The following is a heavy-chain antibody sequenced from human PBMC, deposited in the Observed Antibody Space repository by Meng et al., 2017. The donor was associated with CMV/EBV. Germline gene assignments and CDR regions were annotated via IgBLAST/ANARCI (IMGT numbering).Heavy chain of an antibody. CDR2: IIPIFGTA. D-gene: IGHD6-6*01. V-gene: IGHV1-69*05. CDR3: ARSLYSSSPHFDY. J-gene: IGHJ4*02. CDR1: GGTFSSYA. Sequence: ASGGTFSSYAISWVRQAPGQGLEWMGGIIPIFGTANYAQKFQGRVTITTDESTSTAYMELSSLRSEDTAVYYCARSLYSSSPHFDYWGQGTLVTVSS.